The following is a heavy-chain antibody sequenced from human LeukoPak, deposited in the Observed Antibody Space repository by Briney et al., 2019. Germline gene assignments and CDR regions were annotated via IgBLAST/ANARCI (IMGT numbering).Heavy chain of an antibody. Sequence: GGSLRLSCAASGFPFSDYWMSWMRQSPGKGLEWVANIKYDGNEEYYVDSVKGRFTISRDNAKNSLYLQLNSLRVEDTAVYYCRSGGAAPGSFDNWGQGTLVIVSP. CDR3: RSGGAAPGSFDN. V-gene: IGHV3-7*01. J-gene: IGHJ4*02. CDR1: GFPFSDYW. CDR2: IKYDGNEE. D-gene: IGHD4-23*01.